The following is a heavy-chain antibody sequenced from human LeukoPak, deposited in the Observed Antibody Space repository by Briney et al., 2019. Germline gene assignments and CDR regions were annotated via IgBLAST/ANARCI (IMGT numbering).Heavy chain of an antibody. CDR1: GGSVSGYY. Sequence: SETLSLTCTVSGGSVSGYYWSSIRQSAGKGLEWIGRIHSTGSTNYNPSLQSRVTMSVDTSKNQFYLKLTSVTAADTAVYYCAREHPVAIAPDHWGQGTLVTVSS. D-gene: IGHD5-12*01. CDR2: IHSTGST. CDR3: AREHPVAIAPDH. J-gene: IGHJ4*02. V-gene: IGHV4-4*07.